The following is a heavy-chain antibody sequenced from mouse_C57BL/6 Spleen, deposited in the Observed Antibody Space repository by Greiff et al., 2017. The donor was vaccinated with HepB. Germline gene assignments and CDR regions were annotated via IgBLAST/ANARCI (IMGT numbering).Heavy chain of an antibody. J-gene: IGHJ1*03. D-gene: IGHD2-1*01. CDR1: GFTFRSYA. CDR2: ISSGGDDI. CDR3: TRDPFLPGGV. Sequence: EVQLMESGEGLVKPGGSLKLSCAASGFTFRSYAMSWVRQTPEKRLEWVAYISSGGDDIYYADTVKGRFTISRDNARNTLYLQMSSLKSEDTAMYYCTRDPFLPGGVWGTVTTVTFSS. V-gene: IGHV5-9-1*02.